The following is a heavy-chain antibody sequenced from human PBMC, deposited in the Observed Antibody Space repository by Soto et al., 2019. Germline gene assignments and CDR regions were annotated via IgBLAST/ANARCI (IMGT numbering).Heavy chain of an antibody. Sequence: VQSGAAMKKPGSSVNVSCTVSRGTVNTNAISWVRQAPVRCPAWMGRIVPLNGITEYAQQFQDRVSMTEDRSTSQVDMEVSDLRPEATDIYDCAIANSWRGALRIWDQGT. V-gene: IGHV1-69*02. CDR1: RGTVNTNA. CDR3: AIANSWRGALRI. J-gene: IGHJ3*02. D-gene: IGHD3-3*01. CDR2: IVPLNGIT.